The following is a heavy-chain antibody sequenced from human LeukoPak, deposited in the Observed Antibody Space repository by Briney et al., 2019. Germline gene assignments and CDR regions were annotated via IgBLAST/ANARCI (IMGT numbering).Heavy chain of an antibody. CDR3: AKGGCVGTRCYRRAFDI. D-gene: IGHD2-2*01. CDR2: ITGSGGIT. J-gene: IGHJ3*02. CDR1: GFTSSRYA. Sequence: GGSLRLSCAASGFTSSRYAMSWVGQAPAKGLNLISAITGSGGITYYADSVKIRFTISRDNSKNTLYLQMNSLRGEDTAVYYCAKGGCVGTRCYRRAFDIWGQGTMVTVSS. V-gene: IGHV3-23*01.